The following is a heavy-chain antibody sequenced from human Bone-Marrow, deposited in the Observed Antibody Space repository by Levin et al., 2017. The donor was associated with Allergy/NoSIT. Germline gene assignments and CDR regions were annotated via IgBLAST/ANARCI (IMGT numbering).Heavy chain of an antibody. J-gene: IGHJ6*02. Sequence: GGSLRLSCAASGFNFSTYNMNWVRQAPGKGLEWVSSITRSSDYMYYADSGKGRFTISRDNAKNSLFLQMNSLRVDDTAVYYCAKDRTYGILWNYGMDVWGQGTTVTVSS. D-gene: IGHD4-17*01. CDR3: AKDRTYGILWNYGMDV. V-gene: IGHV3-21*01. CDR2: ITRSSDYM. CDR1: GFNFSTYN.